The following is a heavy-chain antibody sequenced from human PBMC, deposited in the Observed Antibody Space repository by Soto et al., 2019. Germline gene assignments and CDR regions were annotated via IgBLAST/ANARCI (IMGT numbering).Heavy chain of an antibody. CDR3: SKHLRSGGIYDFWSGYYRPPYYYGMDA. Sequence: GGSLRLSCAASGFTFSSYGMHWVRQAPGKGLEWVAVIAYDGSKKYYADSVKGRFTISRDNSKNTLYLQMNSLRAEGTAVYYCSKHLRSGGIYDFWSGYYRPPYYYGMDAWGKGHTVP. J-gene: IGHJ6*04. D-gene: IGHD3-3*01. CDR2: IAYDGSKK. CDR1: GFTFSSYG. V-gene: IGHV3-30*18.